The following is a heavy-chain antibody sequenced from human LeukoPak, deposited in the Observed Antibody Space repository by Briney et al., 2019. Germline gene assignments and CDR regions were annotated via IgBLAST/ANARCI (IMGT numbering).Heavy chain of an antibody. CDR1: GFTLSSYD. J-gene: IGHJ3*01. CDR3: AREMSGSNDAFDV. D-gene: IGHD3-10*01. V-gene: IGHV3-13*01. CDR2: IYKTGET. Sequence: GGSLRLSCVASGFTLSSYDMHWVHQTTGESLEWVSIIYKTGETYYPDSAKGRFTISREGAKNSLYLQMNSLRAGDTAVYYCAREMSGSNDAFDVWGQGTMLTVSS.